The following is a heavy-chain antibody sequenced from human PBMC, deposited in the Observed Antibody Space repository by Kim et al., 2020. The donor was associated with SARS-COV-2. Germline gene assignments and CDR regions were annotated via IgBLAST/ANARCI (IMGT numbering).Heavy chain of an antibody. CDR3: GRQFPDSGHPRFMDV. J-gene: IGHJ6*02. V-gene: IGHV4-39*07. D-gene: IGHD5-12*01. CDR1: GGSISSSNYY. CDR2: IYYSGTT. Sequence: SETLSLTCIVSGGSISSSNYYWGWIRQPPGKGLEWIGSIYYSGTTYYNPSLKSRVTISVDTSRNHFSLEVNSVIAADTAVYYCGRQFPDSGHPRFMDVWGQGTMVTVSS.